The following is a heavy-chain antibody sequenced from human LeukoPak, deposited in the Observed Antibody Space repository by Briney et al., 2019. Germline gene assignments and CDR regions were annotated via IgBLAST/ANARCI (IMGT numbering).Heavy chain of an antibody. CDR3: ARPSCYDSSGYCCYFDY. J-gene: IGHJ4*02. D-gene: IGHD3-22*01. V-gene: IGHV1-69*01. CDR2: IITIFGTA. CDR1: VGTFSSYA. Sequence: SVNDSCKASVGTFSSYAISWLRQAPGQGLEWMGGIITIFGTANYAENLQGRVTITADDSKSTAYMELSSLRTEDTAVYYCARPSCYDSSGYCCYFDYWGQGTLVTVSS.